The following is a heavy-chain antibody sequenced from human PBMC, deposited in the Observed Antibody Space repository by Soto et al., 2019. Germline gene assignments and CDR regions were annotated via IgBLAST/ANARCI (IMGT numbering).Heavy chain of an antibody. V-gene: IGHV1-18*01. D-gene: IGHD6-13*01. Sequence: QVQLVQSGAEVKKPGASVKVSCKASGYMFTSYGISWVRQAPGQGLEWMGWISAHNGNTKNAQKFQGRVTMTTDTCTSTAFMELRSLRYDDTAVYYCARAWAYSGPFDYWGQGTLVTVSS. J-gene: IGHJ4*02. CDR1: GYMFTSYG. CDR3: ARAWAYSGPFDY. CDR2: ISAHNGNT.